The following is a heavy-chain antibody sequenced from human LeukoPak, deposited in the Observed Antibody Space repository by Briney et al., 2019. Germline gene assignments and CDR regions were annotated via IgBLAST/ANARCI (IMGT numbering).Heavy chain of an antibody. J-gene: IGHJ4*02. D-gene: IGHD2-2*01. V-gene: IGHV4-34*01. CDR1: GGPFSGYY. Sequence: PSETLSLTCAVYGGPFSGYYWSWIRQPPGKGLEWIGEINHSGSTNYNPSLKSRVTISVDTSKNQFSLKLSSVTAADTAVYYCARGVPDYFDYWGQGTLVTVSS. CDR2: INHSGST. CDR3: ARGVPDYFDY.